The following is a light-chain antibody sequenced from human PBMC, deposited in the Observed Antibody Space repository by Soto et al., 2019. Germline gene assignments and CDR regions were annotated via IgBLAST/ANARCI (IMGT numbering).Light chain of an antibody. CDR1: HSVSSDY. V-gene: IGKV3-11*01. J-gene: IGKJ1*01. CDR2: GAS. Sequence: EIVLTQSPGTLSLSPGERATLSCRASHSVSSDYLVWYQQKPGQAPRLLIYGASNRAAGVPARFSGSGSGTDFTLTISDVEPEDFAVYYCHQRQSWPRTFGQGTKVDIK. CDR3: HQRQSWPRT.